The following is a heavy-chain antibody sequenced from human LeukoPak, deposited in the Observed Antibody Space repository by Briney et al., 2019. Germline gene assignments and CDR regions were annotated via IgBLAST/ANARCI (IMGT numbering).Heavy chain of an antibody. CDR2: IYYSGST. CDR3: ARSGYSSSWYYFDY. CDR1: GGSISSGGYY. D-gene: IGHD6-13*01. V-gene: IGHV4-31*03. Sequence: SETLSLTCTVSGGSISSGGYYWSWIRQHPGKGLEWIGYIYYSGSTYYNPSLKSRVTISVDTSKNQFSLKLSTVTAADTAVYYCARSGYSSSWYYFDYWGQGTLVTVSS. J-gene: IGHJ4*02.